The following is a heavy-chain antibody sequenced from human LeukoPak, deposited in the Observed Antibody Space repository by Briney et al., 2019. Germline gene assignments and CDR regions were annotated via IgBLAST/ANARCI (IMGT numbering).Heavy chain of an antibody. CDR2: IYYSGST. CDR1: GGSISSYY. D-gene: IGHD4-17*01. V-gene: IGHV4-59*12. J-gene: IGHJ4*02. CDR3: ARASHDYGDYSHFDY. Sequence: SETLSLTCTVSGGSISSYYWSWIQQPPGKGLEWIGYIYYSGSTNYNPSLKSRVTISVDTSKNQFSLKLSSVTAADTAVYYCARASHDYGDYSHFDYWGQGTLVTVSS.